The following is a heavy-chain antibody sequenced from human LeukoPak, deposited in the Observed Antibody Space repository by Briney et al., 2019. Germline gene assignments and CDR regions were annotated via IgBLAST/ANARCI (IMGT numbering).Heavy chain of an antibody. CDR1: GFTFSSYG. CDR2: ILNDGSQE. V-gene: IGHV3-33*01. D-gene: IGHD3-16*01. CDR3: ARDDALGDNALDI. Sequence: PGGSLRLSCAASGFTFSSYGMHGVRQAPGKGLEWGAVILNDGSQEKYADSVKGRFTISRDNSKNTLFLQMNSLRAEDTAVYYCARDDALGDNALDIWGQGTMVTVSS. J-gene: IGHJ3*02.